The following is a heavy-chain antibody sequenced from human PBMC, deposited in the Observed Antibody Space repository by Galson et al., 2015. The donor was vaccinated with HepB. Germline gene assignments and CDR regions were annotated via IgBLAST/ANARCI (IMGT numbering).Heavy chain of an antibody. V-gene: IGHV3-15*07. Sequence: SLRLSCAASGFTFSTALMNWIRQAPGKGLEWVGRIKTKTDYGATDYPAPVKGRFTISRDDSKNTLYLQMNSLRAEDTAVYYCARGKERVVAPYYFDYWGQGTLVTVSS. D-gene: IGHD2-15*01. CDR2: IKTKTDYGAT. CDR3: ARGKERVVAPYYFDY. J-gene: IGHJ4*02. CDR1: GFTFSTAL.